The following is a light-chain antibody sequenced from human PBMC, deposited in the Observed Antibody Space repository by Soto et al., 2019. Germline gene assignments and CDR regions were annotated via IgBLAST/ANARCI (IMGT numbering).Light chain of an antibody. V-gene: IGKV3-15*01. CDR2: GAS. CDR3: QQYNDWPPELT. Sequence: EIMMTQSPATLSVSPGERATLSCWASQSVSSSLAWYQQRPGQAPRLLIYGASTRAAGIPARFSGSGSGTDFTLTISGLQSEDSAVYYCQQYNDWPPELTFGGGTEVEIK. J-gene: IGKJ4*01. CDR1: QSVSSS.